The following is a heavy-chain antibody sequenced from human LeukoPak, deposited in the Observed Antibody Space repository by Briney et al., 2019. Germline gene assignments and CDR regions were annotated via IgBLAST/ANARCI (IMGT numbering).Heavy chain of an antibody. CDR1: GGTFSSYA. D-gene: IGHD6-19*01. CDR2: IIPILGTA. CDR3: ARVEVALSWFDP. J-gene: IGHJ5*02. Sequence: GSSVKVSCKASGGTFSSYAISWVRQAPGQGLEWMGGIIPILGTANYAQKFQGRVTITADKSTSTAYMELSSLRSEDTAVYYCARVEVALSWFDPWGQGTLVTVSS. V-gene: IGHV1-69*06.